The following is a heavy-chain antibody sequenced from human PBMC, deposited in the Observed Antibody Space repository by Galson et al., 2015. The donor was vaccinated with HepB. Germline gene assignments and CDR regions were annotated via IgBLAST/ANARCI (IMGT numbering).Heavy chain of an antibody. CDR2: ILYDGSNK. V-gene: IGHV3-30*03. CDR1: GFTFSSYG. CDR3: GAGRLELLSY. D-gene: IGHD1-7*01. J-gene: IGHJ4*02. Sequence: SLRLSCAASGFTFSSYGMHWVRQAPGKGLEWVVFILYDGSNKYYADSVKGRFTISRDNSKNTLYLQMNSLRAEDTAVYYCGAGRLELLSYWGQGTLVTVSS.